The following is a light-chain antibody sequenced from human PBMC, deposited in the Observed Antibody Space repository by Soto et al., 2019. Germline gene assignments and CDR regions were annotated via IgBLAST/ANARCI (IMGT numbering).Light chain of an antibody. V-gene: IGKV3-15*01. J-gene: IGKJ4*01. CDR2: GAS. CDR3: QQYYAWPLT. CDR1: ERIYTY. Sequence: EVVMTQSPATLSVSPGERATLSCRASERIYTYLAWYQQKPGQPPRLLIYGASTRATGLPDRFSGSGSGTEFTLTINTLHSEDFAVYYCQQYYAWPLTFGGGTKAEIK.